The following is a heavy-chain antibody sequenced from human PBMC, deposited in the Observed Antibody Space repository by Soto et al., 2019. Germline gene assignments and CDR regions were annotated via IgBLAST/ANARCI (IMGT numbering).Heavy chain of an antibody. Sequence: PSETLSLTCTVSGGSISSSSYYWGWIRQPPGKGLEWIGSIYYSGSTYYNPSLKSRVTISVDTSKNQFSLKLSSVTAADTAVYYCARRGGYCSGGSCYYNWYDPWSQGTLVTVSS. CDR2: IYYSGST. CDR1: GGSISSSSYY. CDR3: ARRGGYCSGGSCYYNWYDP. D-gene: IGHD2-15*01. J-gene: IGHJ5*02. V-gene: IGHV4-39*01.